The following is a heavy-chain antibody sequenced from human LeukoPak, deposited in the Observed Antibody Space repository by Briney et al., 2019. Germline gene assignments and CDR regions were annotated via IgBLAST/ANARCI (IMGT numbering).Heavy chain of an antibody. CDR1: GSSISSGSYY. J-gene: IGHJ4*02. D-gene: IGHD5-12*01. V-gene: IGHV4-61*02. Sequence: PSQTLSLTCTVSGSSISSGSYYWSWIRQPAGKGLEWIGRIYTSGSTNYNPSLKSRVTISVDTSKNQFSLKLSSVTAADTAVYYCARSVGQWLRSNSFDYWGQGTLVTVSS. CDR3: ARSVGQWLRSNSFDY. CDR2: IYTSGST.